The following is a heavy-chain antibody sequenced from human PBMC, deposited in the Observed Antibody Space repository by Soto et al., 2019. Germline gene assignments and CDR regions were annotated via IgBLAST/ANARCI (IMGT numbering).Heavy chain of an antibody. D-gene: IGHD6-19*01. V-gene: IGHV4-34*02. CDR1: GGSFSGFF. J-gene: IGHJ4*02. Sequence: QVQLQQWGAGLLKPSETLSLTCAVHGGSFSGFFWTWIRRPPGKGLELIWEINHSGSTNSNPSPKSRVTISVDTYDNQFSMRVTSVTAADTAVYYCARCHWLPRGEYWGQGTLVTVSS. CDR2: INHSGST. CDR3: ARCHWLPRGEY.